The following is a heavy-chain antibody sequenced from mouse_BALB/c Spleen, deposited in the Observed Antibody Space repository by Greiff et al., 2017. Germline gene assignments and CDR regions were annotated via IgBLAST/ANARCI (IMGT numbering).Heavy chain of an antibody. V-gene: IGHV10-1*02. Sequence: EVQLVESGGGLVQPKGSLKLSCAASGFTFNTYAMNWVRQAPGKGLEWVARIRSKSNNYATYYADSVKDRFTISRDDSQSMLYLQMNNLKTEDTAMYYCVRDAGWYLGECAMDYWGQGTSVTVSS. CDR3: VRDAGWYLGECAMDY. D-gene: IGHD1-3*01. CDR1: GFTFNTYA. CDR2: IRSKSNNYAT. J-gene: IGHJ4*01.